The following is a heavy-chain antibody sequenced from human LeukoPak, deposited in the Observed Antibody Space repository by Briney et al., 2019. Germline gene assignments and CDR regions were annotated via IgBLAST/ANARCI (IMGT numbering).Heavy chain of an antibody. CDR3: ERHKFTGAGLKSRGYSGYGPPSYYYYYYMDV. Sequence: SETLSLTCTVSGGSISSCNYYWIWIPQPAGKGLEGVVRIYTSANTNYNPSRKSRVTIAVYTSKNQFSLKLVSVTATDTAVYDCERHKFTGAGLKSRGYSGYGPPSYYYYYYMDVWGKGTTVTISS. J-gene: IGHJ6*03. D-gene: IGHD5-12*01. CDR1: GGSISSCNYY. V-gene: IGHV4-61*02. CDR2: IYTSANT.